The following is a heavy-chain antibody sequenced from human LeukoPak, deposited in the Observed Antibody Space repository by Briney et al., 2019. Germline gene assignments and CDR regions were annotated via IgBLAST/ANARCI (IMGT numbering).Heavy chain of an antibody. CDR3: AKAHYQLLWFEELTYFDY. CDR2: ISSSSNYI. J-gene: IGHJ4*02. D-gene: IGHD3-10*01. Sequence: PGGSLRLSCAASGFTFSSYSMNWVRQAPGKGLEWVSSISSSSNYIYYADSVKGRFTISRDNAKNSLYLQMNSLRAEDTALYYCAKAHYQLLWFEELTYFDYWGQGTLVTVSS. V-gene: IGHV3-21*04. CDR1: GFTFSSYS.